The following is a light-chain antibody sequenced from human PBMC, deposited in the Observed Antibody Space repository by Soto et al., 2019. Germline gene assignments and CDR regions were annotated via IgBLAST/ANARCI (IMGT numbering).Light chain of an antibody. Sequence: QSVLTQPASVSGSPGQSITISCSENSSDFGSYNLVSWYQQYPGKAPKLMIYEVTKRPSGVSNRFSGSKSGNTASLTISGLQAEDEADYYCCSFAGRTIFWVFGGETQLTVL. CDR1: SSDFGSYNL. V-gene: IGLV2-23*02. CDR3: CSFAGRTIFWV. J-gene: IGLJ3*02. CDR2: EVT.